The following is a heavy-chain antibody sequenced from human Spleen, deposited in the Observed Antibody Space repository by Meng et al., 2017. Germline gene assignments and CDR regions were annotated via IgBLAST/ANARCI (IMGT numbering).Heavy chain of an antibody. D-gene: IGHD4-11*01. Sequence: QVHVQQSGTGLVKPSETLSLTCVVSGGSFSDYYWSWIRQPPGKGLEWIGEINHSGSTNYNPSLESRATISVDTSQNNLSLKLSSVTAADSAVYYCARGPTTMAHDFDYWGQGTLVTVSS. CDR2: INHSGST. CDR1: GGSFSDYY. V-gene: IGHV4-34*01. J-gene: IGHJ4*02. CDR3: ARGPTTMAHDFDY.